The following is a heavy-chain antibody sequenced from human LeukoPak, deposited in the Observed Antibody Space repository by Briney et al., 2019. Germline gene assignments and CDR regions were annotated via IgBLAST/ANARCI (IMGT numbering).Heavy chain of an antibody. J-gene: IGHJ3*02. V-gene: IGHV4-39*07. D-gene: IGHD3-22*01. CDR1: GGSISSSSYY. CDR3: ARGPYSYDSSGAFDI. CDR2: IYYSGST. Sequence: SETLSLTCTVSGGSISSSSYYWGWIRQPPGKGLEWIGSIYYSGSTYYNPSLKSRITISVDTSKNQFSLKLSSVTAADTAVYFCARGPYSYDSSGAFDIWGQGTMVTVSS.